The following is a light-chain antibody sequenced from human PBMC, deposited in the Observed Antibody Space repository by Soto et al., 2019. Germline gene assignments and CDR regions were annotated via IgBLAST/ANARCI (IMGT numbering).Light chain of an antibody. CDR1: QTISSY. Sequence: DIPMTQSPSSLSASVGERVTITCRASQTISSYLNWYQQKPGKAPKLLIYAASTLQSGVPSRFSGSGSGTDFTLTITNLQPEDFATYYCQQSDSPPRTFGQGTKVEIK. CDR3: QQSDSPPRT. J-gene: IGKJ1*01. CDR2: AAS. V-gene: IGKV1-39*01.